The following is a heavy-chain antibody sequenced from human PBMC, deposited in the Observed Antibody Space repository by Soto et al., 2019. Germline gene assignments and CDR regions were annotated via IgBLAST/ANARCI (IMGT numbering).Heavy chain of an antibody. D-gene: IGHD2-2*01. Sequence: QVQLVQSGAEVKKPGASVKVSCKASGYTFTSYDINWVRQATGQGLEWMGWMNPNSGNTGYAQKFQGRVTMTRNTSISTAYMELSSLRSEYTAVYYCARRVPAAPKLWWFDPWGQGTLVTVSS. CDR1: GYTFTSYD. CDR2: MNPNSGNT. J-gene: IGHJ5*02. V-gene: IGHV1-8*01. CDR3: ARRVPAAPKLWWFDP.